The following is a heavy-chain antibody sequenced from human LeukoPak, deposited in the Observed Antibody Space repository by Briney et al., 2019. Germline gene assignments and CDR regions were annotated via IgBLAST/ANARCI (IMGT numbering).Heavy chain of an antibody. CDR2: IIPIFGTA. D-gene: IGHD2-2*01. CDR3: ARVALPEVPAAMRGFWFDP. Sequence: GASVKVSCTASGGTFSRYAISWVRQAPGHGLECLGGIIPIFGTANYAQKFQGRVTITTDESTSTAYMELSRLRSEDTAVYYWARVALPEVPAAMRGFWFDPWGQGTLVTVSS. CDR1: GGTFSRYA. V-gene: IGHV1-69*05. J-gene: IGHJ5*02.